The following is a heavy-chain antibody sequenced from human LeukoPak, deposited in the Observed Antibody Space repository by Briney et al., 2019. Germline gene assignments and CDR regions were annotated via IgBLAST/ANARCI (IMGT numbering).Heavy chain of an antibody. Sequence: GGSLRLSCAASGFTFSSYWMSWVRQAPGKGLEWVAVIKQDGSEKYYLDSVKGRFTISRDNAKNTLYLQMNSLRAEDTAVYYCVRDLGGRSGHWGQGTLVTVSS. CDR1: GFTFSSYW. D-gene: IGHD1-26*01. J-gene: IGHJ4*02. CDR3: VRDLGGRSGH. V-gene: IGHV3-7*01. CDR2: IKQDGSEK.